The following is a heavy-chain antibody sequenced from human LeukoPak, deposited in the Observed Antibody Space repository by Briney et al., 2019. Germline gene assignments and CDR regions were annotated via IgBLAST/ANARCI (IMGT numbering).Heavy chain of an antibody. Sequence: GASVKVSCKASGYTFTGYYMHWVRQAPGQRLQWMGWINAGSGNTRSSQDFQDRITIRRDTSASTAYMELSSLRSEDMAIYYCARENSLHFDFWGQGTLVTVSS. CDR2: INAGSGNT. CDR1: GYTFTGYY. J-gene: IGHJ4*02. D-gene: IGHD1/OR15-1a*01. V-gene: IGHV1-3*03. CDR3: ARENSLHFDF.